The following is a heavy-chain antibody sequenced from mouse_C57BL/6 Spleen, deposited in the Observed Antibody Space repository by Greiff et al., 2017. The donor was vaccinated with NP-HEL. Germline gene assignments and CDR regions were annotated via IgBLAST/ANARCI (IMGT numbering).Heavy chain of an antibody. V-gene: IGHV1-74*01. CDR3: ALAPRGTAQGDY. CDR1: GYTFTSYW. D-gene: IGHD3-2*02. J-gene: IGHJ2*01. Sequence: QVQLQQPGAELVKPGASVKVSCKASGYTFTSYWMHWVKQRPGQGLEWIGRIHPSDSDTNYNQKFKGKATLPADKSSSTADMQLSSRTSEYSAVDYCALAPRGTAQGDYWGQGTTLTVSS. CDR2: IHPSDSDT.